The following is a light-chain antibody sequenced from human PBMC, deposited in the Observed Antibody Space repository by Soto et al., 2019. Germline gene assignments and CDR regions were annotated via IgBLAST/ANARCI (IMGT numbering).Light chain of an antibody. V-gene: IGLV2-8*01. Sequence: QSALAQPPSASGSPGQSVAISCTGTTSDVGGYNFVSWYQQHRGKAPKLIIYEATKRPSGVPDRFSGAWSGNTASLIVSGLQAEDEADYYCSAFAGSEGYVFGSGTKLTVL. CDR1: TSDVGGYNF. J-gene: IGLJ1*01. CDR2: EAT. CDR3: SAFAGSEGYV.